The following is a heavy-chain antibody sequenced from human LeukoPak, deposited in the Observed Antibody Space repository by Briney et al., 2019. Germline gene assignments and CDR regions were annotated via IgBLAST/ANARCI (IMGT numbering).Heavy chain of an antibody. CDR1: GFTFSSYS. D-gene: IGHD3-10*01. J-gene: IGHJ4*02. V-gene: IGHV3-21*01. CDR3: ARDRRTGRLTMVDY. CDR2: VSGRGTYI. Sequence: GGSLRLSCAASGFTFSSYSMTWVRQAPGKGLEWVSSVSGRGTYIYYADSVNGRFTISRDNAKSSLYLQMNSLRAEDTAVYYCARDRRTGRLTMVDYWGQGTLVTVSS.